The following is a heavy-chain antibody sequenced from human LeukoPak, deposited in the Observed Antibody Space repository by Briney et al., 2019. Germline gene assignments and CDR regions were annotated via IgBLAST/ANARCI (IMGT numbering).Heavy chain of an antibody. V-gene: IGHV4-38-2*02. CDR3: ARETSRIIYY. J-gene: IGHJ4*02. CDR2: VYHNGNT. Sequence: PSETLSLTCTVSGYSISSGYYWGRIRQPPGQGLEWIANVYHNGNTFYNPSLKSRVTISVDTSNNQFSLTLTSVTAADTAVYFCARETSRIIYYWGQGMLVTVSS. CDR1: GYSISSGYY.